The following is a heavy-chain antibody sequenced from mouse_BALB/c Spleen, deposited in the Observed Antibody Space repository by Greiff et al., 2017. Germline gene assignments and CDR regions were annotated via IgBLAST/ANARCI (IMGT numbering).Heavy chain of an antibody. Sequence: EVQLQESGAELVRSGASVKLSCTASGFNIKDYYMHWVKQRPEQGLEWIGWIDPENGDTEYAPKFQGKATMTADTSSNTAYLQLSSLTSEDTAVYYCNACYGYEGSNYWGQGTTLTVSS. V-gene: IGHV14-4*02. D-gene: IGHD2-2*01. CDR1: GFNIKDYY. CDR2: IDPENGDT. J-gene: IGHJ2*01. CDR3: NACYGYEGSNY.